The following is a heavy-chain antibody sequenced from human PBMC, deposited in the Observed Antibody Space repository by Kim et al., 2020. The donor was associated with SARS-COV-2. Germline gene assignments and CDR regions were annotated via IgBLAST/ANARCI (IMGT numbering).Heavy chain of an antibody. V-gene: IGHV4-59*01. CDR2: IYYSGST. Sequence: SETLSLTCTVSGGSISSYYWSWIRKPPGKGLEWIGYIYYSGSTNYNPSLKSRVTISVDTSKNQFSLKLSSVTAADTAVYYCARKPCSGGSCYGYYFDYWGQGTLVTVSS. J-gene: IGHJ4*02. D-gene: IGHD2-15*01. CDR3: ARKPCSGGSCYGYYFDY. CDR1: GGSISSYY.